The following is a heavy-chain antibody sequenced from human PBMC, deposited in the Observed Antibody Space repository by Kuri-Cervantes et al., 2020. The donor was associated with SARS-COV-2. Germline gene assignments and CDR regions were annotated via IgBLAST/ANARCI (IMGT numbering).Heavy chain of an antibody. D-gene: IGHD5-18*01. CDR1: GGSISSSSYY. CDR3: ARLVRGIQLWSIGNYYYYYGMDV. V-gene: IGHV4-39*01. J-gene: IGHJ6*02. CDR2: IYYSGST. Sequence: ESLKISCTVSGGSISSSSYYRGWIRQPPGKGLEWIGSIYYSGSTYYNPSLKSRVTISVDTSKNQFSLKLSSVTAADTAVYYCARLVRGIQLWSIGNYYYYYGMDVWGQGTTVTVSS.